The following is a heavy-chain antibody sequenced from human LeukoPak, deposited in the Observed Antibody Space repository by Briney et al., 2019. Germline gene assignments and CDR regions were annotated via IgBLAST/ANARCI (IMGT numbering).Heavy chain of an antibody. CDR3: ARVDCSGGSCYLDY. CDR1: SGSVSSYY. D-gene: IGHD2-15*01. V-gene: IGHV4-59*02. Sequence: PSETLSLTCSVSSGSVSSYYWSWVRQPPGKGLEWIGYFSYSGSASYNPSLQSRVTMSLDTSKNQFSLKLSSVTAADTAVYYCARVDCSGGSCYLDYWGQGTLVTVSS. J-gene: IGHJ4*02. CDR2: FSYSGSA.